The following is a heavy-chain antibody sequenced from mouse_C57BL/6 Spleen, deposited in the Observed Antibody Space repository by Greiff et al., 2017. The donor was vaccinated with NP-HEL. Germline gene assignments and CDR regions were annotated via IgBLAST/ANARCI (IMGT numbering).Heavy chain of an antibody. CDR3: ARRGGSLYFDY. V-gene: IGHV1-50*01. Sequence: QVQLQQPGAELVKPGASVKLSCKASGYTFTSYWMQWVKQRPGQGLEWIGEIDPSDSYTNYNQKFKGKATLTVDTSSSTAYMQLSSLTSEDSAVYYCARRGGSLYFDYWGQGTTLTVSS. CDR1: GYTFTSYW. D-gene: IGHD1-1*01. CDR2: IDPSDSYT. J-gene: IGHJ2*01.